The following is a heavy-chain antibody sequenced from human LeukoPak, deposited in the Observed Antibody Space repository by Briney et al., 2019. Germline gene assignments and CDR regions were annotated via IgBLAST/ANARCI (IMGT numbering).Heavy chain of an antibody. CDR1: GFTFSSYA. CDR2: ISYDGSNK. CDR3: ARALTTVVTPRDY. J-gene: IGHJ4*02. Sequence: GGSLRLSCAASGFTFSSYAMHWVRQAPGKGLEWVAVISYDGSNKYYADSVKGRFTISRDNAKNSLYLQMNSLRAEDTAVYYCARALTTVVTPRDYWGQGTLVTVSS. V-gene: IGHV3-30-3*01. D-gene: IGHD4-23*01.